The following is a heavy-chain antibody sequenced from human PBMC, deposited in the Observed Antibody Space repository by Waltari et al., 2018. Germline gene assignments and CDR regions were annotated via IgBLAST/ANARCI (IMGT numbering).Heavy chain of an antibody. V-gene: IGHV4-34*01. CDR3: ARADNQYRFDH. Sequence: QVQLQQWGAGLMKPSETLSLTCAVYGGSFCGSSWSWIRQSPGKGLEWIAEITDSGSANYNPSLKSRFIISVDRSKNQFSLKFSSVTAADTAVYYCARADNQYRFDHWGQGTLVTVSS. CDR2: ITDSGSA. J-gene: IGHJ4*02. D-gene: IGHD2-15*01. CDR1: GGSFCGSS.